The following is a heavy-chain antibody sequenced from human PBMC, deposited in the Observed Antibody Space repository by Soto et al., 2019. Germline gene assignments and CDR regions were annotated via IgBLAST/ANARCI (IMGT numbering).Heavy chain of an antibody. Sequence: QVQLQESGPGLVQPSETLSLTCTVSGGYISNYYWSWIRQPPGKGLEWIGYVYSSGSTHYNPTLPSRVTISVDTSTNLVSLKVNSLTAAATAVYYWPRHHPHSYGVYYFAYCGQGPPVTVTS. CDR2: VYSSGST. V-gene: IGHV4-59*01. CDR3: PRHHPHSYGVYYFAY. CDR1: GGYISNYY. D-gene: IGHD5-18*01. J-gene: IGHJ4*02.